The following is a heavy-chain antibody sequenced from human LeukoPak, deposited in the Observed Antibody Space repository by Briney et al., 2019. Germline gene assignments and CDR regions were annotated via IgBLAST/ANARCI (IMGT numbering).Heavy chain of an antibody. Sequence: ASVKVSCKASGYTFTNYAINWVRQAPGQGLEWMGWITTDTGNPTYAQGFTGRFVFSLDTSVTTAYLQITSLKAEDTAVYYCARDGARLDIGGQGTMVSVSS. CDR2: ITTDTGNP. CDR1: GYTFTNYA. CDR3: ARDGARLDI. J-gene: IGHJ3*02. D-gene: IGHD4/OR15-4a*01. V-gene: IGHV7-4-1*02.